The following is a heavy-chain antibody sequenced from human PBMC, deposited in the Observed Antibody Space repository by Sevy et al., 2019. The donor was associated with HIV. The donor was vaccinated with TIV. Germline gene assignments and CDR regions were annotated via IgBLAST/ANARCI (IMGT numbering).Heavy chain of an antibody. D-gene: IGHD3-22*01. CDR2: INSDGSST. CDR3: SRGLYYYDMRGHQEPGDY. Sequence: GGSLRLSCAASGITLTPYWMHGVRQVPGKGLVWVSRINSDGSSTSYAEAVKGRFTISRDNGKNTVYLQMKSLRVEDTAVYFCSRGLYYYDMRGHQEPGDYWGQGVLVTVSS. J-gene: IGHJ4*02. V-gene: IGHV3-74*01. CDR1: GITLTPYW.